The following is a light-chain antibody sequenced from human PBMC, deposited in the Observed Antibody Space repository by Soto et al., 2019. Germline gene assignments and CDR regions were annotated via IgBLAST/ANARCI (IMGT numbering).Light chain of an antibody. CDR2: WAS. V-gene: IGKV4-1*01. CDR1: QSVLYSSNNKNY. CDR3: QQYYRTPLT. J-gene: IGKJ1*01. Sequence: DIVMTQSPDSLAVSLGERATINCKSSQSVLYSSNNKNYLAWYQQKPGQPPNLLIYWASTRESGVPDRFSGSGSGTDFTLTISSLQAEDVAVYYCQQYYRTPLTFGQWTKVEIK.